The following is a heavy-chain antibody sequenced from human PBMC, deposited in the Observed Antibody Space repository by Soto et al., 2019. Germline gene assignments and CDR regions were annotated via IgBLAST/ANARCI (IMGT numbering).Heavy chain of an antibody. D-gene: IGHD2-8*01. CDR3: GRCNGDDCHSPFDY. V-gene: IGHV3-30*03. Sequence: GGSLRLSCAASGFTFSTYGMHWVRQAPGKGLEWVAVISYDGSNEYYADSVKGQFIISRDNSKNTLYLQMNNLRAEDTAMYYCGRCNGDDCHSPFDYWGQGTLVTVSS. J-gene: IGHJ4*02. CDR1: GFTFSTYG. CDR2: ISYDGSNE.